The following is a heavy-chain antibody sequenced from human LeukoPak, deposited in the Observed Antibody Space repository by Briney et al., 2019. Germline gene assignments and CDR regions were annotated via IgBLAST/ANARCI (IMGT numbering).Heavy chain of an antibody. Sequence: GGSLRLSCAASGFTFSSYAMSWVRQAPGKGLEWVAVILSDGSKEFYTDSVKGRFTISRDNAKNSLYLQMNSLRAEDTAVYYCARAQIAVAVYAEYFQHWGQGTLVTVSP. V-gene: IGHV3-33*08. CDR2: ILSDGSKE. CDR3: ARAQIAVAVYAEYFQH. CDR1: GFTFSSYA. J-gene: IGHJ1*01. D-gene: IGHD6-19*01.